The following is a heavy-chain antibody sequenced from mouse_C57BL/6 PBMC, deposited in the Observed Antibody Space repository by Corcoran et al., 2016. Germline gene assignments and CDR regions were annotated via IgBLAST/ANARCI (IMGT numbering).Heavy chain of an antibody. CDR1: GYTFTDYY. Sequence: EVQLQQSGPVLVKPGASVKMSCKASGYTFTDYYMNWVKQSHGKSLEWIGVINPYNGGTSYNQKFKGKATLTVDKSSSTAYMERNSLTSEDSAVYYCARGGDYYGSSYPYWYFDVWGTGTTVTVSS. J-gene: IGHJ1*03. V-gene: IGHV1-19*01. CDR3: ARGGDYYGSSYPYWYFDV. CDR2: INPYNGGT. D-gene: IGHD1-1*01.